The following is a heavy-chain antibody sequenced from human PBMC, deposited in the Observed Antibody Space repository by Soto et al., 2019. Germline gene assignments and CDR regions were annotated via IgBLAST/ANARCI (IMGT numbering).Heavy chain of an antibody. D-gene: IGHD2-2*01. CDR3: ARDLGREIVPAALSHAFDV. J-gene: IGHJ6*02. CDR1: GGSISSSNW. Sequence: SETLSLTCAVSGGSISSSNWWSWVRQPPGKGLEWIGEIYHSGSTNYNPSLKSRVTISVDKSKNQFSLKLSSVTAADTAVYYCARDLGREIVPAALSHAFDVWGQGTTVT. V-gene: IGHV4-4*02. CDR2: IYHSGST.